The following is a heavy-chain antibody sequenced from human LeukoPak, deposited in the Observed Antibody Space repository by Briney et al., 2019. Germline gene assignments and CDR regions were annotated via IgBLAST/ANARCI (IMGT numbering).Heavy chain of an antibody. D-gene: IGHD3-16*01. V-gene: IGHV4-59*08. CDR1: GGSIRGYY. CDR3: AVGATHYYMDV. Sequence: PSETLSLTCTVSGGSIRGYYGSWVRQPPGKGLEWIAYIYYSGSTNYNPSLKSRVTISLDTSKNQFSLKLSSVTAADTAVYYCAVGATHYYMDVWGKGTTVTVSS. J-gene: IGHJ6*03. CDR2: IYYSGST.